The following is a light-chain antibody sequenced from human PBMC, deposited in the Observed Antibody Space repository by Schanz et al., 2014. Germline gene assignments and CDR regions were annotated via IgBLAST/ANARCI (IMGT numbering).Light chain of an antibody. CDR1: QSVSSN. Sequence: EIVMTQSPATLSVSPGERATLSCRASQSVSSNLAWYQQKPGQAPRLLIFDALNRATGIPARFSGSGSGTGFTLTISSLEPEDVAVYYCQQRSIWPRTFGQGTKVEIK. V-gene: IGKV3-11*01. CDR3: QQRSIWPRT. CDR2: DAL. J-gene: IGKJ1*01.